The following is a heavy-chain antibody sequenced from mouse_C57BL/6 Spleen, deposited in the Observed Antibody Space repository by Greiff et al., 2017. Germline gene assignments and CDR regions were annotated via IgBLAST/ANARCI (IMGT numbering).Heavy chain of an antibody. CDR1: GYTFTSYW. J-gene: IGHJ2*01. CDR2: IDPSDIYT. CDR3: ARRYRDYFDY. D-gene: IGHD1-1*01. Sequence: QVQLQQPGAELVMPGASVKLSCKASGYTFTSYWMHWVKQRPGQGLEWIGEIDPSDIYTNYNQKFKGKSTLTVDKSSSTAYMQLSSLTSEDSAVYYCARRYRDYFDYWGQGTTLTVSS. V-gene: IGHV1-69*01.